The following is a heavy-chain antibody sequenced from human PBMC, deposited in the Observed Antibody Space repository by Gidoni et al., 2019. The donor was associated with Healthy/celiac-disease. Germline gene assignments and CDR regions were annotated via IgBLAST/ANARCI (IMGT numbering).Heavy chain of an antibody. D-gene: IGHD4-17*01. V-gene: IGHV4-59*01. CDR2: ST. J-gene: IGHJ4*02. CDR3: ARAHYGDLALDY. Sequence: STNYNPSLKSRVTISVDTSKNQFSLKLSSVTAADTAVYYCARAHYGDLALDYWGQGTLVTVSS.